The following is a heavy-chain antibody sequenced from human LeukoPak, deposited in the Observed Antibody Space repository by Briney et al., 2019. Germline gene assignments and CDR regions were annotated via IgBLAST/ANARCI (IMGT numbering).Heavy chain of an antibody. V-gene: IGHV3-30*02. CDR3: AKESGYCSGGSCYSSFFVY. CDR1: GFTFSSYG. CDR2: IRYDGSNK. Sequence: GGSLRLSCAASGFTFSSYGMHWVRQAPGKGLEWVAFIRYDGSNKYYADSVKGRFTISRDNSKNTLYLQMNSLRAEDTAVYYCAKESGYCSGGSCYSSFFVYWGQGTLVTVSS. J-gene: IGHJ4*02. D-gene: IGHD2-15*01.